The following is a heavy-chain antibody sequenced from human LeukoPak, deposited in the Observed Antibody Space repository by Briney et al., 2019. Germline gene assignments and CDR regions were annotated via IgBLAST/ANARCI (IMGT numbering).Heavy chain of an antibody. CDR3: ARKGYSYGSDFDY. V-gene: IGHV1-2*02. J-gene: IGHJ4*02. CDR2: INPNSGGT. Sequence: ASVKVSCKASGYSFTGYYIHWVRPAPGQGLEWMGWINPNSGGTNYAQKFQGRVTMTRDTSISTAYMELSRLRSEDTAGYYCARKGYSYGSDFDYWGQGTLVTVSS. CDR1: GYSFTGYY. D-gene: IGHD5-18*01.